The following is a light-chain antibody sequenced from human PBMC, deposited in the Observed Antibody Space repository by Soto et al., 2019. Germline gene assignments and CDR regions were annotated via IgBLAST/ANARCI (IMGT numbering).Light chain of an antibody. Sequence: DIQLTQSPSFLSASVGDRVTITCRASQGISTYLAWYQQKPGKAPNLLIYAASTLQSGVPSRFSGSGSGTEFTLTISSLQPEDFATYYCQHLNSYPLTCGGGTRVEIK. V-gene: IGKV1-9*01. J-gene: IGKJ5*01. CDR3: QHLNSYPLT. CDR2: AAS. CDR1: QGISTY.